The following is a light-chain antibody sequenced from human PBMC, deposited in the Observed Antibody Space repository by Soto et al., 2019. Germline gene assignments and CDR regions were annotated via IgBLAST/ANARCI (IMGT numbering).Light chain of an antibody. Sequence: QSALTQPASVSGSPGQSITISCTGTSSDVGGYNYVSWYQQHPGTAPKLMIYDVSNRPSGVSNRFSGSKSGNTASLTISGLQAEDVADYYCSSYTSSSTQVFGGGTKLTVL. V-gene: IGLV2-14*01. CDR3: SSYTSSSTQV. CDR2: DVS. J-gene: IGLJ2*01. CDR1: SSDVGGYNY.